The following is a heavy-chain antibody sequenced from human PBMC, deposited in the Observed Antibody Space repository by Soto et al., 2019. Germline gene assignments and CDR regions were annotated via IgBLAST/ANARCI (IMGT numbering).Heavy chain of an antibody. D-gene: IGHD2-21*01. CDR2: ISGISNDI. V-gene: IGHV3-21*01. CDR1: GFRFRNYR. CDR3: SRVGDVSIVLRDNWFDP. J-gene: IGHJ5*02. Sequence: GGSMRLSCAASGFRFRNYRMNWVRQAPGKGLQWVSSISGISNDIYYGDSVRGRFTISRDNAKNSVYLQMNSLRAEDTALYYCSRVGDVSIVLRDNWFDPWGQGTLVTVAS.